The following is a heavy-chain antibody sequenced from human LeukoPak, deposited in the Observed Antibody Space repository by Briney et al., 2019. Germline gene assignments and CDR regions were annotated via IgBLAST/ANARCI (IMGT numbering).Heavy chain of an antibody. CDR2: ISGSGGIT. D-gene: IGHD3-22*01. V-gene: IGHV3-23*01. CDR1: GFTLSNYA. CDR3: ARMDYDSSGYYYGYFDY. Sequence: PGGSLRLSCAASGFTLSNYAMSWVRQTPGKGLEWVSSISGSGGITYHADTVKGRFTISRDNSKNTLYLQMNSLRAEDTAVYYCARMDYDSSGYYYGYFDYWGQGTLVTVSS. J-gene: IGHJ4*02.